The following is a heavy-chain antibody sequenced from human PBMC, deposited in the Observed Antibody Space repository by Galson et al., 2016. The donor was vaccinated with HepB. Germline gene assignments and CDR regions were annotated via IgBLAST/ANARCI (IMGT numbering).Heavy chain of an antibody. CDR2: IYYSGST. CDR3: ARGIIGGSGKGYYNYGMDV. CDR1: GGSISSSGSY. J-gene: IGHJ6*02. D-gene: IGHD3-10*01. V-gene: IGHV4-39*07. Sequence: ETLSLTCAVSGGSISSSGSYWGWIRQPPGKGLEWIGIIYYSGSTYYNPSLKSRVTISGDTSKNQFSLKLRSLTAADTAVYYCARGIIGGSGKGYYNYGMDVWGQGTTVTVSS.